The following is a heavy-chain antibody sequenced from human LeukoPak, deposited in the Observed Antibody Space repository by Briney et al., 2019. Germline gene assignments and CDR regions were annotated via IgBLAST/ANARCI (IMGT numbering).Heavy chain of an antibody. D-gene: IGHD3-22*01. CDR3: ARDYYDSSGYYDY. V-gene: IGHV4-59*01. J-gene: IGHJ4*02. Sequence: PSETLSLNCTVSGGSISSYYWSWIRQPPGKGLEWIGYIYYSGSTNYNPSLKSRVTISVDTSKNQFSLKLSSVTAADTAVYYCARDYYDSSGYYDYWGQGTLVTVSS. CDR2: IYYSGST. CDR1: GGSISSYY.